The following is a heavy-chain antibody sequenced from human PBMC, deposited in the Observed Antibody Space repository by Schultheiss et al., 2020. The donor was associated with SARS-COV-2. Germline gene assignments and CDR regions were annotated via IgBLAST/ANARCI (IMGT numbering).Heavy chain of an antibody. D-gene: IGHD6-13*01. CDR1: GGSVTSASYY. J-gene: IGHJ6*02. CDR3: AREQHDGMDV. CDR2: ISYSGST. V-gene: IGHV4-61*01. Sequence: SETLSLTCTVSGGSVTSASYYWSWFRQPPGKGLEWIGHISYSGSTNYNPSLKSRVTMSVDTSKNQFSLKLSSVTAADTAVYYCAREQHDGMDVWGQGTTVTVSS.